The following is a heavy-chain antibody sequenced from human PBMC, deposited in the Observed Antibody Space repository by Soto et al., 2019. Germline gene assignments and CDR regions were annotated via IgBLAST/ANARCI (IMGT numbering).Heavy chain of an antibody. CDR3: ARAGYSYGNWFDP. Sequence: SETLSLTCTVSGGSISSYYWSWIRQPPGKGLEWIGYIYYSGSTNYNPSLKSRVTISVDTPKNQFSLKLSSVTAADTAVYYCARAGYSYGNWFDPWGQGTLVTVSS. CDR2: IYYSGST. V-gene: IGHV4-59*01. J-gene: IGHJ5*02. D-gene: IGHD5-18*01. CDR1: GGSISSYY.